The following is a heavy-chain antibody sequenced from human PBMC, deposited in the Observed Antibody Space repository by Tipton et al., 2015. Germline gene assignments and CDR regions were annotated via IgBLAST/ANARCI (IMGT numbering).Heavy chain of an antibody. V-gene: IGHV4-59*01. CDR3: ARDLEHGMDV. D-gene: IGHD5-24*01. Sequence: WSWIRQPPGKGLEWIGYISYSETSHYNPSLKSRVTISIDTSKNQFSLKLTSVTAADTAVYYCARDLEHGMDVWGQGTTVTVSS. CDR2: ISYSETS. J-gene: IGHJ6*02.